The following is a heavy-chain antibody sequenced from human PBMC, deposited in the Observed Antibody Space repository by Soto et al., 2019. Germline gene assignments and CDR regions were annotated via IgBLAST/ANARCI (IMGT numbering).Heavy chain of an antibody. D-gene: IGHD3-16*01. CDR1: GGSISSYY. CDR3: ARVHWVMREMWFDP. J-gene: IGHJ5*02. V-gene: IGHV4-59*01. CDR2: IYYSGST. Sequence: SETLSLTCTVSGGSISSYYWSWIRQPPGKGLEWIGYIYYSGSTNYNPSLKSRVTISVDTSKNQFSLKLSSVTAADTAVYYCARVHWVMREMWFDPWGLGTLVTVS.